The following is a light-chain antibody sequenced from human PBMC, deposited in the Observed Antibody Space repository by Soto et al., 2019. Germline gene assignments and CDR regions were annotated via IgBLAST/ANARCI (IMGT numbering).Light chain of an antibody. CDR3: QKYDSAPEA. Sequence: DIQMTQSPSSLSASVGDRVTITCRASQGISNSLAWYQQEPGKVPKLMIYDASTLQSGVSSRFSGSGSGTDFTLTISSLQPEDVATYDCQKYDSAPEAFGQGTKVEIK. CDR1: QGISNS. J-gene: IGKJ1*01. CDR2: DAS. V-gene: IGKV1-27*01.